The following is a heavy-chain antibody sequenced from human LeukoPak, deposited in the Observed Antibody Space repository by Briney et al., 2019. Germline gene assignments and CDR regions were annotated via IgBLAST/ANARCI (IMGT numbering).Heavy chain of an antibody. V-gene: IGHV3-23*01. D-gene: IGHD1-7*01. Sequence: SGGSLRLSCAASGFTFRNYAMSWVRQAPGKGLEWVSAISGSGTTTHYADSVKGRFTVSRDNSKNTVFLQMHSLGAEDTAVYCCSKGETDTGTLTHVYWGPGTLVTVSS. CDR1: GFTFRNYA. J-gene: IGHJ4*02. CDR2: ISGSGTTT. CDR3: SKGETDTGTLTHVY.